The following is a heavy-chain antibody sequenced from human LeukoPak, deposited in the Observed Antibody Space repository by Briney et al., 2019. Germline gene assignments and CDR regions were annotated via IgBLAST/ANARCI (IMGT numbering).Heavy chain of an antibody. CDR2: IKSDGSST. CDR3: AKDVSTMYYYDSTISSDAFHI. J-gene: IGHJ3*02. D-gene: IGHD3-22*01. Sequence: GGSLRLSCEASGFTFTSYWMHWVRQAPGKGLVWVSRIKSDGSSTNYAASVKGRFTISRDNAKNTVYLQMNSLRAADTAVYYCAKDVSTMYYYDSTISSDAFHIWGQGTMVTVSS. V-gene: IGHV3-74*01. CDR1: GFTFTSYW.